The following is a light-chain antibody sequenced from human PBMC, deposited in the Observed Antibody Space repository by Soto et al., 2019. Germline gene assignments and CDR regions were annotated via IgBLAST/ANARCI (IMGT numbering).Light chain of an antibody. CDR3: QSYDATNQV. J-gene: IGLJ3*02. CDR2: EDN. V-gene: IGLV6-57*01. CDR1: SGSIASNY. Sequence: LTQPHSVSESPGKTVIISCTRSSGSIASNYVQWYQQRPGSSPTTVIYEDNHRPSGVPDRFSGSIDSSSNSASLTISGLETEDEADYFCQSYDATNQVFGGGTKLTVL.